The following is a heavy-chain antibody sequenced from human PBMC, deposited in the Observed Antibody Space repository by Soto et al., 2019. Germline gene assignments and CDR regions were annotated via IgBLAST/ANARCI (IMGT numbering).Heavy chain of an antibody. Sequence: ASVKVSCKASGGTFSSYTISWVRQAPGQGLEWMGRIIPILGVANYAQKFQGRVTITADKSTSTAYMELSSPRSEDTAVYYCATQGIAVAGGYYGMDVWGQGTTVTVSS. CDR3: ATQGIAVAGGYYGMDV. J-gene: IGHJ6*02. CDR2: IIPILGVA. CDR1: GGTFSSYT. D-gene: IGHD6-19*01. V-gene: IGHV1-69*02.